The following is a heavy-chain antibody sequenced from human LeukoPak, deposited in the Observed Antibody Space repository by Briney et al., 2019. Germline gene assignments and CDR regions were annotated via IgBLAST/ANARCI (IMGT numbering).Heavy chain of an antibody. Sequence: GGSLRLSCAASGFTFSSYAMSWVRQAPGKGLEWVSAISGSGGSTYYADSVKGRFTISRDNSKNTLYLQMNSLRAEDTAGYCCEKDIRGVGYCTNGVCSDAFDIWGQGTMVTVSS. CDR3: EKDIRGVGYCTNGVCSDAFDI. D-gene: IGHD2-8*01. V-gene: IGHV3-23*01. J-gene: IGHJ3*02. CDR2: ISGSGGST. CDR1: GFTFSSYA.